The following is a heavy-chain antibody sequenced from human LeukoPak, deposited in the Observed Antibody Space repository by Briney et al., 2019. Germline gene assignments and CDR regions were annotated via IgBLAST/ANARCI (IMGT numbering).Heavy chain of an antibody. CDR2: INHSGST. CDR3: ANHGMGQQLDLFDY. D-gene: IGHD6-13*01. V-gene: IGHV4-34*01. CDR1: GGSFSGYY. J-gene: IGHJ4*02. Sequence: SETLSLTCAVYGGSFSGYYWSWIRQPPGKGLEWIGEINHSGSTNYNPSLKSRVTISVDTFKNQFSLKLSSVTAADTAVYYCANHGMGQQLDLFDYWGQGTLVTVSS.